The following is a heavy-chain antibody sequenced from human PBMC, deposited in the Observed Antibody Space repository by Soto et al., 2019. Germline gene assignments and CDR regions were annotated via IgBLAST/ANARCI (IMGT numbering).Heavy chain of an antibody. D-gene: IGHD2-15*01. CDR1: GYTFTSYA. V-gene: IGHV1-3*01. Sequence: ASVKVSCKASGYTFTSYAMHWVRQAPGQRLEWMGWINAGNGNTKYSQKFQGRVTITRVTSASTAYMELSSLRSEDTAVYYCARDRGYCSGGSCPYYFDYWGQGTLVTVSS. CDR3: ARDRGYCSGGSCPYYFDY. CDR2: INAGNGNT. J-gene: IGHJ4*02.